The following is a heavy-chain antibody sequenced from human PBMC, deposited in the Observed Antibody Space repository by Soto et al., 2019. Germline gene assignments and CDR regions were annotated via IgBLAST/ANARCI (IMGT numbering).Heavy chain of an antibody. CDR3: ARGASSVTTFYFDL. CDR1: GYTFTSYA. D-gene: IGHD4-17*01. CDR2: INPGNGNT. J-gene: IGHJ2*01. Sequence: QVQVVQSGAEVKKPGASVKVSCKASGYTFTSYAMHWVRQAPGQRLEWMGWINPGNGNTKNSQKFQGRVTITRDTVASTAYMELSSLRSEDTAVYYCARGASSVTTFYFDLWGRGPLVTVSS. V-gene: IGHV1-3*01.